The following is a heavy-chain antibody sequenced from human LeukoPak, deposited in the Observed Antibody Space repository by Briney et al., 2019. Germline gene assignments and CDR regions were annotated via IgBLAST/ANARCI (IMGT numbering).Heavy chain of an antibody. Sequence: GGSLRLSCAASGFTFDDYGMSWVRQAPGKWLEWVSGINWNGGSTGYADSVKGRFTISRDNAKNSLYLQMNSLRAEDTALCYCARHPFGEDHYMDVWGKGTTVTVSS. D-gene: IGHD3-10*01. J-gene: IGHJ6*03. CDR1: GFTFDDYG. V-gene: IGHV3-20*04. CDR3: ARHPFGEDHYMDV. CDR2: INWNGGST.